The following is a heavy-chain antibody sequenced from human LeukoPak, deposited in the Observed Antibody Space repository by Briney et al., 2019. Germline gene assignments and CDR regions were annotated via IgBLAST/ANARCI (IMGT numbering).Heavy chain of an antibody. J-gene: IGHJ4*02. Sequence: GSLRLSFAASGFTFSSYEMNWVRRAPGKGGGWVSCIISSGSTIYYTDSVKGRFTISRDNAKNSLYLQMNSLRAEDTAVYYCARDRRHFITISEIDYWGQGTLVTVSS. V-gene: IGHV3-48*03. CDR1: GFTFSSYE. CDR3: ARDRRHFITISEIDY. CDR2: IISSGSTI. D-gene: IGHD3-9*01.